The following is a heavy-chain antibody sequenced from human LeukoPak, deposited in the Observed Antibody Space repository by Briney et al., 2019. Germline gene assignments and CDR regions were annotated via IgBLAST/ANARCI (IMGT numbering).Heavy chain of an antibody. CDR3: ARHGKQQLSHHNWLDP. Sequence: TSETLSLTCTVSGVSISSHYWSWIRRPPGKGLEWIGYIYNGGSTNYSPSLKSRVTMSRDTSKNQFSLKLTSLTAADTAIYYCARHGKQQLSHHNWLDPWGQGTLVTASS. J-gene: IGHJ5*02. CDR2: IYNGGST. CDR1: GVSISSHY. V-gene: IGHV4-59*08. D-gene: IGHD6-13*01.